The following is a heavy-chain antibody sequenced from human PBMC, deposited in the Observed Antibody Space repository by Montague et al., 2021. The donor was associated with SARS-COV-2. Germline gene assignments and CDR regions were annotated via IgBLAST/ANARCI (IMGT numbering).Heavy chain of an antibody. V-gene: IGHV3-11*04. Sequence: LSLTCTVSGGSISSSSYYWGWIRQPPGKGLEWVSYISSSGSTLYHADSVRGRFTISRDNARDSVYLQMNSLRAEDTAVYYCAREEDSYGSGTLDYWGQGTLVTVSS. CDR3: AREEDSYGSGTLDY. CDR2: ISSSGSTL. CDR1: GGSISSSSYY. J-gene: IGHJ4*02. D-gene: IGHD3-10*01.